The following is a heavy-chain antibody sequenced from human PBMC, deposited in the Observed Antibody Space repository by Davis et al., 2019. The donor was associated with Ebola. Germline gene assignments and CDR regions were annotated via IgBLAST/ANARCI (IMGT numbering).Heavy chain of an antibody. D-gene: IGHD5-18*01. J-gene: IGHJ6*02. CDR1: GGSTSSSSYY. CDR3: ARGHTYGSMVYGMGV. CDR2: IFYSGNT. V-gene: IGHV4-39*01. Sequence: SETLSLTCIVSGGSTSSSSYYWGWIRQPPGKGLEWIGNIFYSGNTHYNPSLKSRVTISVDTSKNQVSLKLNSVTAADTAVYYCARGHTYGSMVYGMGVWGQGTTVTVSS.